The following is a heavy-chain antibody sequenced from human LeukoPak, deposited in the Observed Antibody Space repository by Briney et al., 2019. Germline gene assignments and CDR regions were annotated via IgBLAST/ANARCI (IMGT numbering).Heavy chain of an antibody. V-gene: IGHV4-39*01. CDR3: ARQPWIAAPGGGYYFDY. CDR1: GGSISSETYY. D-gene: IGHD6-13*01. Sequence: LETLSLTCTVSGGSISSETYYWAWIRQPPGQGLEWIGNIYYSESGYSSPSLKSRVTISVDTSKNRFSLKLSSMTAADTAMYFCARQPWIAAPGGGYYFDYWGQGILVTVSS. CDR2: IYYSESG. J-gene: IGHJ4*02.